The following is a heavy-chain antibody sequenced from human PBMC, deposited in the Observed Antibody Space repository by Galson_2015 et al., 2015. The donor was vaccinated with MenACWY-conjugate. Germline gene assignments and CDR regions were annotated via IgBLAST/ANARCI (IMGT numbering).Heavy chain of an antibody. V-gene: IGHV1-46*01. J-gene: IGHJ3*02. Sequence: SVKVSCKAFGYTLTSYYIHWVRRAPGQGFEWMGLINPSDPSTAYAQKFQGRVTMTRDTSTSTVFMELSSLISEDTAVYYCARGGICHAFDMWGQGTMVTVSS. CDR2: INPSDPST. D-gene: IGHD2-15*01. CDR1: GYTLTSYY. CDR3: ARGGICHAFDM.